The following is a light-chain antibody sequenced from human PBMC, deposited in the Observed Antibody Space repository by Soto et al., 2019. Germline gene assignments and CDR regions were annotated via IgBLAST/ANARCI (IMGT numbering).Light chain of an antibody. CDR2: DVS. V-gene: IGLV2-11*01. Sequence: QSALTQPRSVSGSPGQSVTMSCTGTSTDVGDYMFVSWYQQHPDKAPKLMIYDVSERPSGVPDRFSGSKSGDTASLTISGLKYVDEADYYCCSYAGNSVVFGGGTKLTVL. CDR3: CSYAGNSVV. CDR1: STDVGDYMF. J-gene: IGLJ2*01.